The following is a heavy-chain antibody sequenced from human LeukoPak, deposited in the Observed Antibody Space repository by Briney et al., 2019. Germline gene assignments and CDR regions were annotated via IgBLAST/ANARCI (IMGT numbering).Heavy chain of an antibody. CDR3: ARASGDIVETATMGSY. Sequence: GGSLRLSCAASGFTFSSHSMNWVRQAPGKGLEWVSSISSSSSSIYYADSVKGRFTISRDNAKNSLYPQMNSLRAEDTAVYYCARASGDIVETATMGSYWGQGTLVTVSS. CDR2: ISSSSSSI. D-gene: IGHD5-18*01. J-gene: IGHJ4*02. CDR1: GFTFSSHS. V-gene: IGHV3-21*01.